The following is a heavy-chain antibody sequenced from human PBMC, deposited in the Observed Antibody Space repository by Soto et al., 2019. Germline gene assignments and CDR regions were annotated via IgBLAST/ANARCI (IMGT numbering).Heavy chain of an antibody. CDR2: ISADGRDL. D-gene: IGHD2-15*01. V-gene: IGHV3-30*18. CDR3: AKSVPDPACRGGGCHRTFDY. Sequence: QVQLVESGGGVVQPGGSVRLSCTASGFTLGAYVMHWVRQAQGKGPEWVAAISADGRDLFYAASVEGRFTISSDNSNNTLFLQMNSLTSEDTSVYSCAKSVPDPACRGGGCHRTFDYWGQGTLVTVSS. CDR1: GFTLGAYV. J-gene: IGHJ4*02.